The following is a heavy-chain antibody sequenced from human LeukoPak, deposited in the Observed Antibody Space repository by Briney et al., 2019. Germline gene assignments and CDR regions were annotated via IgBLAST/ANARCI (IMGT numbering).Heavy chain of an antibody. CDR2: IASNTDGGTT. D-gene: IGHD1-7*01. CDR3: TTRTTTTIY. J-gene: IGHJ4*02. Sequence: GGSLRLSCAASHFTFTNRWLKWVRQAPGKGLEWVGRIASNTDGGTTDYAAPVKGRFTISRDDSKNALYLQMNSLKTEDTALYYCTTRTTTTIYWGQGTPVTVSS. V-gene: IGHV3-15*07. CDR1: HFTFTNRW.